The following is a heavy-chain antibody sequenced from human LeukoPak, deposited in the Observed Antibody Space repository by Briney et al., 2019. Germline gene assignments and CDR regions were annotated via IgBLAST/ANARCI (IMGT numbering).Heavy chain of an antibody. Sequence: PGGSLRLSCAASGLTFSSYWMHWVRQAPGKGLVWVSRINSDGSSTSYADSVKGRFTISRDNAKNTLYLQMNSLRAEDTAVYYCARGAVTTVGAFDIWGQGTMVTVSS. CDR1: GLTFSSYW. CDR3: ARGAVTTVGAFDI. CDR2: INSDGSST. J-gene: IGHJ3*02. V-gene: IGHV3-74*01. D-gene: IGHD4-11*01.